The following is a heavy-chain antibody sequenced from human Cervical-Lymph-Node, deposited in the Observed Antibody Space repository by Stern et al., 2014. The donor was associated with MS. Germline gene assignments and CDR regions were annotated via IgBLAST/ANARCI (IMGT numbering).Heavy chain of an antibody. CDR2: IKPDGSEK. D-gene: IGHD2-15*01. J-gene: IGHJ4*01. V-gene: IGHV3-7*01. CDR1: GFTFSTYW. CDR3: ARDVGDY. Sequence: VQLVESGGGLVQPGGSLRLSCAASGFTFSTYWMTWVRQAPGKGLEWVATIKPDGSEKYYVDSVKGRFTISRDNAKNLMYLQLNRLKAEETAMYYCARDVGDYWGHGTLVTVSS.